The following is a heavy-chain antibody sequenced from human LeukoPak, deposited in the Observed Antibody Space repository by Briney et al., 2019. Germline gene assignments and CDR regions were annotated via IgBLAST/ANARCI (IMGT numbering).Heavy chain of an antibody. CDR3: AKDGREYLAPNWFDP. J-gene: IGHJ5*02. V-gene: IGHV3-30*18. D-gene: IGHD2/OR15-2a*01. CDR1: GFTFSSNG. Sequence: GGPRRLSCAASGFTFSSNGMHWVRKAPGKGLGWVAVISYDGSNKYYADSVKGRFTISRDNSKNTLYLQMNSLRAEDTAVYYCAKDGREYLAPNWFDPWGQGTLVTVSS. CDR2: ISYDGSNK.